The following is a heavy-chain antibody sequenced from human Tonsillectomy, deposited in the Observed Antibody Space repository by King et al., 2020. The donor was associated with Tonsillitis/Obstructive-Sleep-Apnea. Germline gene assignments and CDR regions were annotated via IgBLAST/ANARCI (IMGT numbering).Heavy chain of an antibody. V-gene: IGHV4-34*01. D-gene: IGHD3-3*01. CDR2: INHSGST. J-gene: IGHJ5*02. CDR3: AAYYDFWSGYRRGVKGRDNWFDP. CDR1: GGSFSGYY. Sequence: VQLQQWGAGLLKPSETLSLTCAVYGGSFSGYYWSWIRQPPGKGLEWIGEINHSGSTNYNPSLKSRVTISVDTSKNQFSLKLSSVTAADTAVYYCAAYYDFWSGYRRGVKGRDNWFDPWGQGTLVTVSS.